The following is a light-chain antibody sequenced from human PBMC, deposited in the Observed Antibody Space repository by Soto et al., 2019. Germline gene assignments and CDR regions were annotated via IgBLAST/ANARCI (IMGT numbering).Light chain of an antibody. Sequence: DIQMTQSPSTLSASVGDRVTITCRASQSISSWLAWYQQKPGKAPKLLIYDASSLESGVPSRFSGSGSGTEFTLTISSLQPDDFATYYCQQYKSYQWTFGQGTKVDIK. CDR2: DAS. V-gene: IGKV1-5*01. J-gene: IGKJ1*01. CDR1: QSISSW. CDR3: QQYKSYQWT.